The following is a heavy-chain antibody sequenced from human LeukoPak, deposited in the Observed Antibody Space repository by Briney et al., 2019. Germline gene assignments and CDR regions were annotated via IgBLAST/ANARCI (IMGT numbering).Heavy chain of an antibody. Sequence: GGSLRLSCAASGFTFSSYAMSWVRQAPGKGLEWVSAISGSGGSTYYADSVKGRFTISRDNSKNTLYLQMNSLRAEDTAVYYCARAVQPYDYVWGSYRPNYYFDYWGQGTLVTVSS. CDR2: ISGSGGST. D-gene: IGHD3-16*02. CDR3: ARAVQPYDYVWGSYRPNYYFDY. CDR1: GFTFSSYA. J-gene: IGHJ4*02. V-gene: IGHV3-23*01.